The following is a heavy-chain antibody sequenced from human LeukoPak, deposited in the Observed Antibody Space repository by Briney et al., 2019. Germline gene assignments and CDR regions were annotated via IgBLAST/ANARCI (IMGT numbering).Heavy chain of an antibody. Sequence: PGGSLRLSCAASGFIVSNYWMHWVRQAPGKGLVWVSRILSDGSSTSYADSVKGRFTISRDNAKNTLYLQMNSLRVEDTAVYYCTRDIAAAGFDNWGQGTLVTVSS. J-gene: IGHJ4*02. CDR1: GFIVSNYW. D-gene: IGHD6-13*01. CDR2: ILSDGSST. V-gene: IGHV3-74*01. CDR3: TRDIAAAGFDN.